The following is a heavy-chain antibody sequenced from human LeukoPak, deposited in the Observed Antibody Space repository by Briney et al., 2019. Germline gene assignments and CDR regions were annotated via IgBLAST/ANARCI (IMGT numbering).Heavy chain of an antibody. J-gene: IGHJ3*02. CDR1: GYSFTSYW. CDR3: ATALYYYDSSGYYLDAFDI. Sequence: GESLKISCKGSGYSFTSYWIGWVRQMPGKGLEWMGIIYPGDSDTRYSPSFQGQVTISADKSISIAYPQWSSLKASDTAMYYCATALYYYDSSGYYLDAFDIWGQGTMVTVSS. CDR2: IYPGDSDT. D-gene: IGHD3-22*01. V-gene: IGHV5-51*01.